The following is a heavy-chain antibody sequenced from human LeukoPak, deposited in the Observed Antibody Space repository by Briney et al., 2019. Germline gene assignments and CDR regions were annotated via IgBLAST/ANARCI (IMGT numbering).Heavy chain of an antibody. V-gene: IGHV4-61*02. CDR3: AREVVVPAAILYYYYMDV. Sequence: PSETLSLTCTVSGGSISSGSYYWSWIRQPAGKGLEWIGRIYTSGSTNYNPSLKSRVTISVDTSKNQFSLKLSSVTAADTAVYYCAREVVVPAAILYYYYMDVWGKGTTVTVSS. D-gene: IGHD2-2*01. J-gene: IGHJ6*03. CDR2: IYTSGST. CDR1: GGSISSGSYY.